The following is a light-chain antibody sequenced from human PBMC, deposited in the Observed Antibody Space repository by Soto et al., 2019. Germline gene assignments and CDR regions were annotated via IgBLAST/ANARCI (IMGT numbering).Light chain of an antibody. V-gene: IGKV3-15*01. J-gene: IGKJ5*01. CDR3: QQYNNWPPIT. Sequence: EIVMTQSPATLSVSPWERATRSARASQSVSSNLAWYQQKPGQAPRLLIYGASTRATGIPARFSGSGSGTEFTLTISSLQSEDFAVYYCQQYNNWPPITFGQGTRLEIK. CDR2: GAS. CDR1: QSVSSN.